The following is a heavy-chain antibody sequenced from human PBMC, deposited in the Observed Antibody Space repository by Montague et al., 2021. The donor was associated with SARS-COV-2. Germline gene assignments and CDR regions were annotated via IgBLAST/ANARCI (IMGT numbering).Heavy chain of an antibody. Sequence: SETLSLTYTVSGGSISSSNYYWGWIRQPPGKGLEWIGTMYYSGSTYYNPSLKSRVTISIDTSKNQFSLKLSSVTAADTAVYYCARDYIVLQGVTKGMDVWGQGTTGTVSS. CDR3: ARDYIVLQGVTKGMDV. CDR1: GGSISSSNYY. CDR2: MYYSGST. J-gene: IGHJ6*02. D-gene: IGHD3-10*01. V-gene: IGHV4-39*07.